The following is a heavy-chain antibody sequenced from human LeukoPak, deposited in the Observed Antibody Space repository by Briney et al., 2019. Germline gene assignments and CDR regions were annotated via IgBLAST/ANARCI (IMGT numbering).Heavy chain of an antibody. CDR2: IYYSGST. V-gene: IGHV4-61*01. CDR1: GGSISSGSFF. D-gene: IGHD2-21*02. Sequence: PSETLFLTCTVSGGSISSGSFFWSWIRQPPGKGLEWIGYIYYSGSTNYNPSLKSRVTISVDTSKNQFSLKLSSVTAADTAVYYCARRRLYYYYYMDVWGKGTTVTVSS. J-gene: IGHJ6*03. CDR3: ARRRLYYYYYMDV.